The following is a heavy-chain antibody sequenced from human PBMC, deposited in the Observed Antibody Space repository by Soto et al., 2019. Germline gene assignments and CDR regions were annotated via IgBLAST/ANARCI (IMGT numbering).Heavy chain of an antibody. V-gene: IGHV4-31*03. CDR2: GSHTGSR. Sequence: PSETLSLTCSVSGASINTGGFYWSWVRQYPGKGLDWIGYGSHTGSRYLIPSLRSRITISLDTPNNQFSLRLTSVTAADTAVYYCAIVKVTTESFDSWGQGSLVTVSS. J-gene: IGHJ4*02. CDR1: GASINTGGFY. CDR3: AIVKVTTESFDS. D-gene: IGHD4-17*01.